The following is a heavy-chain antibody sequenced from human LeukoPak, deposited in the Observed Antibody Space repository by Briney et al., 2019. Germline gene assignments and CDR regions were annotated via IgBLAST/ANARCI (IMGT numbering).Heavy chain of an antibody. CDR1: DFTFSNAW. CDR2: ISSSSSYI. V-gene: IGHV3-21*01. CDR3: ARDPPSYYDSGAFDY. D-gene: IGHD3-22*01. Sequence: GGSLRLSCAVSDFTFSNAWMIWVRQAPGKGLEWVSSISSSSSYIYYADSVKGRFTISRDNAKNSLYLQMNSLRAEDPAVYYCARDPPSYYDSGAFDYWGQGTLVTVSS. J-gene: IGHJ4*02.